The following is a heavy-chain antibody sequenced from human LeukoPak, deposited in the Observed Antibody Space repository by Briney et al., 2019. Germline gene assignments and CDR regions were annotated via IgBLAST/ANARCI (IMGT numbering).Heavy chain of an antibody. CDR2: ISAYNGNT. V-gene: IGHV1-18*04. CDR1: GYTFTSYY. D-gene: IGHD3-10*01. Sequence: ASVKVSCKASGYTFTSYYMHWVRQAPGQGLEWMGWISAYNGNTNYAQKLQGRVTMTTDTSTSTAYMELRSLRSDDTAVYYCARAGVLLWFGDPTWYFDYWGQGTLVTVSS. J-gene: IGHJ4*02. CDR3: ARAGVLLWFGDPTWYFDY.